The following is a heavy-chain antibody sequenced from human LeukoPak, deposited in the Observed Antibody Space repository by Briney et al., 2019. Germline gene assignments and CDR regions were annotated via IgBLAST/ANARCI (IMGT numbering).Heavy chain of an antibody. CDR3: ARWMGDSLDY. V-gene: IGHV3-53*01. Sequence: GGSLRLSCAASGFTFSSYSMNWVRQAPGKGLEWVSVIYSGGSTYYADSVKGRFTISRDNSKNTLYLQMNSLRAEDTAVYYCARWMGDSLDYWGQGTLVTVSS. CDR2: IYSGGST. D-gene: IGHD3-16*01. CDR1: GFTFSSYS. J-gene: IGHJ4*02.